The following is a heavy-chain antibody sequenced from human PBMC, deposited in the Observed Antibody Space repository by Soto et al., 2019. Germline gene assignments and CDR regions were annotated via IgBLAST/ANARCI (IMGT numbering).Heavy chain of an antibody. CDR2: ISTYNGDT. D-gene: IGHD1-26*01. V-gene: IGHV1-18*01. J-gene: IGHJ4*02. CDR1: GYTFTRSG. Sequence: ASVKVSCKASGYTFTRSGISWVRQAPGQGLEWMGWISTYNGDTNYAQTFQGRVTMTTDTSTSTVHMEVRSLRSDDTAVYYCARYGATTAFDYWGQGTLVTVSS. CDR3: ARYGATTAFDY.